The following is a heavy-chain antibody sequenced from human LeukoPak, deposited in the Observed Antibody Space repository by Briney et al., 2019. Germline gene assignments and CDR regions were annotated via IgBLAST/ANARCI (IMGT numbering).Heavy chain of an antibody. CDR1: GGSISSGRFY. Sequence: SETLSLTCSVSGGSISSGRFYWNWIRQPAGTGLEWLGHVYSSGSAKYNPSLKGRVTISLDTSKNQFSLKLNSVTADDTAVYYCSRGPENPLNWYFDLWGRGTLVTVSS. D-gene: IGHD1-14*01. CDR3: SRGPENPLNWYFDL. V-gene: IGHV4-61*09. CDR2: VYSSGSA. J-gene: IGHJ2*01.